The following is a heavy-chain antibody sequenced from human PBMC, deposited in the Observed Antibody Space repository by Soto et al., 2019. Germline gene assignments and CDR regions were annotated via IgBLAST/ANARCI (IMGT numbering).Heavy chain of an antibody. D-gene: IGHD3-3*01. CDR3: ARGCWSGYYYYYGMDV. CDR2: ISSSGSTI. CDR1: GFTFSDYY. J-gene: IGHJ6*02. V-gene: IGHV3-11*01. Sequence: GGSPRLSCAASGFTFSDYYMSWIRQAPGKGLEWVSYISSSGSTIYYADSVKGRFTISRDNAKNSLYLQMNSMRAEDTAVYYCARGCWSGYYYYYGMDVWGQGTTVTVSS.